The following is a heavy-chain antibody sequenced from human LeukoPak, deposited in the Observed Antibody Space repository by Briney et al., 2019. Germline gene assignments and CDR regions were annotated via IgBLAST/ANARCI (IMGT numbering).Heavy chain of an antibody. CDR1: GGSFSGYY. V-gene: IGHV4-34*01. Sequence: SETLSLTCAVYGGSFSGYYWSWIRQPPGKGLEWIGEINHSGSTNYNPSLKSRVTISVDTSKNQFSLKLSSVTAADTAVYYCVRTFDHWGQGTLVTVSS. CDR2: INHSGST. CDR3: VRTFDH. J-gene: IGHJ4*02.